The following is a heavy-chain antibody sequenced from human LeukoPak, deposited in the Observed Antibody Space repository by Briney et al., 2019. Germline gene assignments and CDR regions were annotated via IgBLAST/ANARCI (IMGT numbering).Heavy chain of an antibody. CDR2: IKSDGSGT. CDR3: ARETSYRFDP. J-gene: IGHJ5*02. Sequence: GGSLRLSCVASGFTFSSYWMKWVRQAPGKGLVWVSSIKSDGSGTTYADSVKGRFTISRDNAKNTLYLQMNSLGDEDTAVYYCARETSYRFDPWGQGTLVIVSS. V-gene: IGHV3-74*01. CDR1: GFTFSSYW.